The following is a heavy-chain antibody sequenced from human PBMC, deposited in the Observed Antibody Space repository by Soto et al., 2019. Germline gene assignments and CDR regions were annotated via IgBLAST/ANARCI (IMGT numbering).Heavy chain of an antibody. J-gene: IGHJ4*02. CDR1: GFTFSSYN. CDR2: ISGISDYI. D-gene: IGHD3-9*01. Sequence: GGSLRLSCAASGFTFSSYNMNWVRQAPGKGLEWVSSISGISDYIYYADSVRGRFTISRDNAKDSLYLQMNSLRAEDTAVYYCARVRYDILTGYHHPLDYWGQGTLVTVSS. CDR3: ARVRYDILTGYHHPLDY. V-gene: IGHV3-21*01.